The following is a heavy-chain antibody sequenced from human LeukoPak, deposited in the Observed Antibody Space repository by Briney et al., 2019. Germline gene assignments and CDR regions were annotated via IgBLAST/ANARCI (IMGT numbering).Heavy chain of an antibody. CDR1: AGSISGYY. CDR3: ARGLSGRYSFDR. J-gene: IGHJ5*01. Sequence: AETLSLTCTVSAGSISGYYWSWLRQPAGKGLEWIGLIYPSGSTNYNPSLKSRVTMSVDTSMNQFSLKLSSVTAADTAVYYCARGLSGRYSFDRWGQGTPVTVSS. D-gene: IGHD1-26*01. CDR2: IYPSGST. V-gene: IGHV4-4*07.